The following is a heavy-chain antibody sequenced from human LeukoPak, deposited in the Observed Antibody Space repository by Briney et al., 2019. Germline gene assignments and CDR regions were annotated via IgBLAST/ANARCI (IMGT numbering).Heavy chain of an antibody. V-gene: IGHV3-23*01. CDR2: IRPDGDRT. D-gene: IGHD6-19*01. CDR1: GFTFSTYA. Sequence: GGSLRLSCAASGFTFSTYAITWVRQGPGKGLEWVSAIRPDGDRTYYANSVRGRFTISRGNSKDTVYLQINGLRVEDTAVYYCAREQSGTRGWYTVDYWGQGTLVTVSS. J-gene: IGHJ4*02. CDR3: AREQSGTRGWYTVDY.